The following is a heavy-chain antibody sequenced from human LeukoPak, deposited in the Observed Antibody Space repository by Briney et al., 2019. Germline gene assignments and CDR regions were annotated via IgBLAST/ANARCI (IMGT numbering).Heavy chain of an antibody. CDR2: IHYSGSI. CDR1: GGSIGTYY. Sequence: PSETLSLTCTVSGGSIGTYYWSWIRQPPGKGLEWIGYIHYSGSINCHPSLKSRATISVDTSKNQISLKLSSVTAADTAVYYCARQRVPGYNYWSFDLWGRGTLVTVSS. J-gene: IGHJ2*01. D-gene: IGHD5-24*01. V-gene: IGHV4-59*01. CDR3: ARQRVPGYNYWSFDL.